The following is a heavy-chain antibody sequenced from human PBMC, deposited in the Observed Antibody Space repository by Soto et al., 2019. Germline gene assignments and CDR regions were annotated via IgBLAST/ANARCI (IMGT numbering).Heavy chain of an antibody. D-gene: IGHD3-22*01. V-gene: IGHV3-30*18. CDR3: AKDATIYYDSSGYYYFDY. CDR1: GFTFSSYG. Sequence: GSLRLSCAASGFTFSSYGMHWVRQAPGKGLEWVAVISYDGSNKYYADSVKGRFTISRDNSKNTLYLQMNSLRAEDTAVYYCAKDATIYYDSSGYYYFDYWGQGTLVTVSS. J-gene: IGHJ4*02. CDR2: ISYDGSNK.